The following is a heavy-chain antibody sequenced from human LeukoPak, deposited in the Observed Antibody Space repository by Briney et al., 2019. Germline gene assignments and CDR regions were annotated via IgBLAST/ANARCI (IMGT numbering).Heavy chain of an antibody. Sequence: GGSLRLSCAASGFTFDDYAMHWVRQAPGKGLEWVSGISWNSGSIGYADSVKGRFTISGDNAKNSLYLQMNSLRAEDTALYYCAKGVAAGTQDYYYMDVWGKGTTVTVSS. V-gene: IGHV3-9*01. CDR3: AKGVAAGTQDYYYMDV. D-gene: IGHD6-13*01. CDR1: GFTFDDYA. J-gene: IGHJ6*03. CDR2: ISWNSGSI.